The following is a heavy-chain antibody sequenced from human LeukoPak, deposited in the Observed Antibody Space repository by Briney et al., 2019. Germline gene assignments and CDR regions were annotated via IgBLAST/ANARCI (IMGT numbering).Heavy chain of an antibody. CDR3: ARDQTLLPNGITMIVVDYMDV. D-gene: IGHD3-22*01. V-gene: IGHV3-30*02. CDR2: IRHDGSNK. J-gene: IGHJ6*03. Sequence: PGGSLRLTCAASGFTFSSYGMHWVRQAPGKGLEWVAFIRHDGSNKYYADSVKGRFTISRDNSKNTLYLQMNSLRAGDTAVYYCARDQTLLPNGITMIVVDYMDVWGKGTTVTVSS. CDR1: GFTFSSYG.